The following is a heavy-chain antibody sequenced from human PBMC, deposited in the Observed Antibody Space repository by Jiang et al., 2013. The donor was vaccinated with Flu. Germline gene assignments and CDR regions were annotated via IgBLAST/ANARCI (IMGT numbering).Heavy chain of an antibody. J-gene: IGHJ4*02. Sequence: DYAVSVKSRITINPDTSKNQFSLQLNSVTPEDTAVYYCARAPSTSLFDYWGQGTLVTVSS. D-gene: IGHD4-11*01. CDR3: ARAPSTSLFDY. V-gene: IGHV6-1*01.